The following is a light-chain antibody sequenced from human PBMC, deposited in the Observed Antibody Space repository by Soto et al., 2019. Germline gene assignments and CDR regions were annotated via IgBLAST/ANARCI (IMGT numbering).Light chain of an antibody. CDR2: ESS. V-gene: IGLV2-23*01. J-gene: IGLJ2*01. CDR1: SSDIGNYNL. CDR3: CSYAGRTTRVV. Sequence: QSALAQPASVSGSPGQSITISCTGSSSDIGNYNLVSWYQQHPDKAPKLIIYESSKRPSGVSNRFSGSKSGNTASLTISGLQTEDEADYYCCSYAGRTTRVVFGGGTKLTVL.